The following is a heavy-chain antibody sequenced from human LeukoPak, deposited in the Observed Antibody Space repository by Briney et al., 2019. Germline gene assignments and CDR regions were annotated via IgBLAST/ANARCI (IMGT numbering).Heavy chain of an antibody. CDR3: ARWNNDVLTGYYDSFDY. J-gene: IGHJ4*02. CDR2: IYPSGAT. CDR1: GGSISSGPYY. Sequence: SQTLSLTCSVSGGSISSGPYYWGWIRQPAGKGLEWIVRIYPSGATNYNPSLKSRVTISIDTSANQFSLKLNSLTAADAAVYFCARWNNDVLTGYYDSFDYWGQGILVTVSS. V-gene: IGHV4-61*02. D-gene: IGHD3-9*01.